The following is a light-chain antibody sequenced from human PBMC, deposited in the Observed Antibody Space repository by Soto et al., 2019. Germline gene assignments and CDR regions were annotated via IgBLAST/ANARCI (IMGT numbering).Light chain of an antibody. CDR3: QHYNNWPPWT. CDR1: QSVSSN. J-gene: IGKJ1*01. V-gene: IGKV3-15*01. CDR2: GAS. Sequence: EILMTPSPATLSVSPGERATLSCRASQSVSSNLAWYQQKPGQAPRLLIYGASTRATGIPARFSGSGSGTEFTLTISSLQSEDFAVYYCQHYNNWPPWTFGQGTKVDNK.